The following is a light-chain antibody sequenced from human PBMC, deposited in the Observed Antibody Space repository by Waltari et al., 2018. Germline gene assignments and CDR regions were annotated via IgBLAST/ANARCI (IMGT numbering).Light chain of an antibody. CDR2: GAS. CDR1: QSVTRA. J-gene: IGKJ1*01. CDR3: QHYLRLPVT. V-gene: IGKV3-20*01. Sequence: IVLTQSPGPLSLSPGESATLPCRTSQSVTRALAWYQQKPGQAPRLLIYGASNRATGIPDRFSGSGSGTDFSLTISSLEPEDFAVYYCQHYLRLPVTFGQGTKVEVK.